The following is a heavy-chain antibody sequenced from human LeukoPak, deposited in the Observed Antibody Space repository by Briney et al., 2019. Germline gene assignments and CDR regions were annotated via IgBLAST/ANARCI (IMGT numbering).Heavy chain of an antibody. D-gene: IGHD3-16*02. J-gene: IGHJ3*02. V-gene: IGHV3-21*04. CDR3: ARLSSFAFDI. CDR2: ISSSNSFI. CDR1: RFIFSSYH. Sequence: GGSLRLSCAASRFIFSSYHMHWVRQPPGKGLEWVSSISSSNSFIYYADSVKGRFTISRDNSKNTLYLQMNSLRAEDTAVYYCARLSSFAFDIWGQGTMVTVSS.